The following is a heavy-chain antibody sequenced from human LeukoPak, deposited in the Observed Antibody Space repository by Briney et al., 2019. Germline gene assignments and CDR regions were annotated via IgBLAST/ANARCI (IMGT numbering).Heavy chain of an antibody. CDR1: GFTFSSYW. V-gene: IGHV3-7*01. CDR3: AREGYSYAYYFDY. D-gene: IGHD5-18*01. Sequence: QPGGSLRLSCAASGFTFSSYWMNWVRQAPGKGLEWVANIKQDGSEKNYVDSVKGRLTISRDNAKNSLYLQMNSLRAEDTAVYYCAREGYSYAYYFDYWGQGTLVTVSS. CDR2: IKQDGSEK. J-gene: IGHJ4*02.